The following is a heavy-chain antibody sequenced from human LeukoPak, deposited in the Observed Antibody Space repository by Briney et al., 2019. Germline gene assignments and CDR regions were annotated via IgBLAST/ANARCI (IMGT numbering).Heavy chain of an antibody. J-gene: IGHJ4*02. D-gene: IGHD3-22*01. CDR3: ARDGTYYYDRSGYYS. CDR2: INPNSGGT. CDR1: GYTFTGYY. V-gene: IGHV1-2*06. Sequence: ASVKVSCKASGYTFTGYYMHWVRQAPGQGLEWMGRINPNSGGTNYAQKFQGRVTMTRDTSISTAYMELSRLRSDDTAVYYCARDGTYYYDRSGYYSWGQGTLVTVSS.